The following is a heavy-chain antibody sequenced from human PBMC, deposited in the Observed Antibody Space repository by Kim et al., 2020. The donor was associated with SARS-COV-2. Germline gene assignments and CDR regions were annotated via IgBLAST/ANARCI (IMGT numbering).Heavy chain of an antibody. V-gene: IGHV4-59*13. CDR3: ASWGYSDNAGLVL. CDR2: FFKSGST. D-gene: IGHD4-4*01. Sequence: SETLSLTCTVSGAPISSYYWVWVRQPPGKGLEWMATFFKSGSTSSNPSLKSRVNISADTSNHQFSLQLSSVTAADTAVYYCASWGYSDNAGLVLWGQRTLVTVS. J-gene: IGHJ4*02. CDR1: GAPISSYY.